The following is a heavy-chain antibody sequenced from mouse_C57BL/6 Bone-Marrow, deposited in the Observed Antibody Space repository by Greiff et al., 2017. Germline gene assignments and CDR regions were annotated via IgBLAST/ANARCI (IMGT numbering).Heavy chain of an antibody. D-gene: IGHD1-1*01. CDR2: ISGGGGNT. V-gene: IGHV5-9*01. Sequence: EVKLMESGGGLVKPGGSLKLSCAASGFTFSSYTMSWVRQTPEKRLEWVATISGGGGNTYYPDSVKGRFTISRDNAKNTLYLQMSSLRSEDTALYYCASYYYGSSYNWYFDVWGTGTTVTVSS. J-gene: IGHJ1*03. CDR3: ASYYYGSSYNWYFDV. CDR1: GFTFSSYT.